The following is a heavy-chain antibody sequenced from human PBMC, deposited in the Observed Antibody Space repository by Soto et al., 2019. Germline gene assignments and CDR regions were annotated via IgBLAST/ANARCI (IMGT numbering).Heavy chain of an antibody. CDR1: GGTFGSQG. CDR3: ARGAMANFDY. J-gene: IGHJ4*02. CDR2: LIAMLGTP. V-gene: IGHV1-69*13. D-gene: IGHD5-18*01. Sequence: SVKVSCKASGGTFGSQGIAWVRQAPGQGLEWMGGLIAMLGTPTYARKVQGRATITADESLTSSYLELRSLRSEDTAVYFCARGAMANFDYWGQGTVVTVSS.